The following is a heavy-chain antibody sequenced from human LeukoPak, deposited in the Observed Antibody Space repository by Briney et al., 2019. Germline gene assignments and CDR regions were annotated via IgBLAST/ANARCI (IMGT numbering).Heavy chain of an antibody. CDR3: IRDEALWRLDY. V-gene: IGHV3-74*03. Sequence: GGSLRLSCAASGFTFSNHWMHWVRQAPGKGLVWVSRIDERGSNAMYADSVKGRFGISRDNAKNTVNLQMNRLRAEDTGVYYCIRDEALWRLDYWGQGTLVTVSS. CDR1: GFTFSNHW. CDR2: IDERGSNA. D-gene: IGHD2-21*01. J-gene: IGHJ4*02.